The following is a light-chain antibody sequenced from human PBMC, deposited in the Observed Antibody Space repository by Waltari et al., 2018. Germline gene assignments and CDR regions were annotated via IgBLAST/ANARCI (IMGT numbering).Light chain of an antibody. V-gene: IGKV3-20*01. CDR1: QTVRTTY. CDR2: GAS. Sequence: IVLTQSPGTLSLSPGERATLSCRASQTVRTTYLAWYQQKPGQAPTLLIYGASNRATGIPDRFSGSGSGTDFSLTISSLEPEDFAVYYCQQYDISPLTVGGGTKVEIK. CDR3: QQYDISPLT. J-gene: IGKJ4*01.